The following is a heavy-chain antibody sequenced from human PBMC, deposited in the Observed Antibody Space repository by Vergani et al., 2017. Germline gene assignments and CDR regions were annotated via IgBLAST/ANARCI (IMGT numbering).Heavy chain of an antibody. V-gene: IGHV3-48*03. CDR3: ARVSKYGDYGGY. D-gene: IGHD4-17*01. J-gene: IGHJ4*02. CDR1: GFTFSSYE. CDR2: ISSSGSYI. Sequence: EVQLVESGGGLVQPGGSLRLSCAASGFTFSSYEMNWVRQAPGKGLEWVSYISSSGSYIYYADSVKGRFTISRDNAKNSLYLQMNSLRAEDTAVYYCARVSKYGDYGGYWGQGTLVTVSS.